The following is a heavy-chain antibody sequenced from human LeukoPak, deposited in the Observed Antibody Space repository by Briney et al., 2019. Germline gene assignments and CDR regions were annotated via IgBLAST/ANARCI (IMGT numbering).Heavy chain of an antibody. V-gene: IGHV1-18*01. CDR2: ISAYNGNT. D-gene: IGHD1-7*01. Sequence: GASVKVSCKASGYTFTSYGISWVRQAPGQGLEWMGWISAYNGNTNYAQKFQGRVTITADKSTSTAYMELSSLRSEDTAVYYCARDVRYWNSGSYFDYWGQGTLVTVSS. CDR3: ARDVRYWNSGSYFDY. J-gene: IGHJ4*02. CDR1: GYTFTSYG.